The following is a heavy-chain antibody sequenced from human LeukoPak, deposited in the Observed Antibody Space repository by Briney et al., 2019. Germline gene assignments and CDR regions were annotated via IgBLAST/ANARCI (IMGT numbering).Heavy chain of an antibody. CDR2: IYYSGST. J-gene: IGHJ5*02. V-gene: IGHV4-59*08. Sequence: SETLSLTCTVSGGSISSYYWSWIRQPPGKGLEWIGYIYYSGSTNYNPSLKNRVIILVDTSENQFSLKLTSVTAADTAVYYCARLEGYSSGWYESGGFDPWGQGTLVTVSS. CDR3: ARLEGYSSGWYESGGFDP. CDR1: GGSISSYY. D-gene: IGHD6-19*01.